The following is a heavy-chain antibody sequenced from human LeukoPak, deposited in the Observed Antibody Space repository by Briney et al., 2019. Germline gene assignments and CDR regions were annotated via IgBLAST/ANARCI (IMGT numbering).Heavy chain of an antibody. CDR1: GYTFTSYG. D-gene: IGHD6-19*01. CDR3: KLAVAGHDAFDI. CDR2: ISAYNGNT. V-gene: IGHV1-18*01. Sequence: ASVKVSCKASGYTFTSYGISWVRQAPAQGLEWMGWISAYNGNTNYAQKLQGRVTMPTDTSTSTAYMELRSLRSDDKAGYYCKLAVAGHDAFDIWGQGTMVTVPS. J-gene: IGHJ3*02.